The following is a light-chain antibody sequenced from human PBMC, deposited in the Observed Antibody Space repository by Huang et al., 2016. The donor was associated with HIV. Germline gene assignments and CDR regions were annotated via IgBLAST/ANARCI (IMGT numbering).Light chain of an antibody. V-gene: IGKV3-15*01. CDR1: ASVSSS. CDR2: DAS. J-gene: IGKJ5*01. CDR3: QQYNDWPPIT. Sequence: EIVMTQSPGTLSVSPGERVTLSCSANASVSSSLAWYQQVSGQPPRLLIYDASTRATGIPPRFSGRGSGTNFTLTISSLQSEDFAVYYCQQYNDWPPITFGQGTRLDIK.